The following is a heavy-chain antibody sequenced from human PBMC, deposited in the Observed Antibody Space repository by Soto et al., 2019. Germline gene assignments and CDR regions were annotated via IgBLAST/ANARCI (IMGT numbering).Heavy chain of an antibody. V-gene: IGHV1-8*01. J-gene: IGHJ6*02. CDR1: GYTFTSYD. CDR2: MNPNSANT. CDR3: ARAGVTGMDV. Sequence: QVQLVQSGAEVKKPGASVKVSCKASGYTFTSYDINWVRQATGQGLEWMGWMNPNSANTGHAQKFQGRLTMTRNTSISTAYLELRRLSSEDTAVYYCARAGVTGMDVWGPGPTVTVSS. D-gene: IGHD3-10*01.